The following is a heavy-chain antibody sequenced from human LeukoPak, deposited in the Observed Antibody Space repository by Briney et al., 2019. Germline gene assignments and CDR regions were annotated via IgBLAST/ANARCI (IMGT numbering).Heavy chain of an antibody. V-gene: IGHV4-39*07. CDR1: GVSISSTSCY. CDR3: ASVLKDILSGPTPGLPDS. CDR2: IYHSGRT. D-gene: IGHD3-9*01. J-gene: IGHJ4*02. Sequence: SETLSLTCTVSGVSISSTSCYWTWIRQAPGKGLEWIGSIYHSGRTYYNPSLKSRVTTSVDTSKNQFSLKLISVTAADTAVYYCASVLKDILSGPTPGLPDSWGQGTLVTVSS.